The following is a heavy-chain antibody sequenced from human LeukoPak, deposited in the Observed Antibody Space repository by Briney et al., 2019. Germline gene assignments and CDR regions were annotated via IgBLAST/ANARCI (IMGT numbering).Heavy chain of an antibody. CDR2: ISGSGGST. CDR3: AKLGVTTPVDY. J-gene: IGHJ4*02. D-gene: IGHD4-17*01. Sequence: GGSLRLSCAASGFTFSNYGMSWVRQAPGKGLEWVSGISGSGGSTYYADSVKGRFTISRDNSKNTLYLQMNSLRAEDTAVYYCAKLGVTTPVDYWGQGTLVTVSS. V-gene: IGHV3-23*01. CDR1: GFTFSNYG.